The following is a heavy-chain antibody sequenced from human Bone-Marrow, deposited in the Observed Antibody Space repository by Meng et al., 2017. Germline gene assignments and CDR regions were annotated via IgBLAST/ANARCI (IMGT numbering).Heavy chain of an antibody. V-gene: IGHV3-11*06. D-gene: IGHD4-17*01. J-gene: IGHJ5*02. CDR1: GFTFSDYY. CDR2: ISSSSSYI. CDR3: ARETPSNRDYGINWFDP. Sequence: GGSLRLSCAASGFTFSDYYMSWIRQAPGKGLEWVSSISSSSSYIYYADSVKGRFTISRDNAKNSLYLQMNSLRAEDTAVYYCARETPSNRDYGINWFDPWGQGTLVTVSS.